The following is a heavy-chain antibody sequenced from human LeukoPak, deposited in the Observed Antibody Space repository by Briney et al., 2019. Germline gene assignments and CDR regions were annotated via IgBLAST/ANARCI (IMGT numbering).Heavy chain of an antibody. CDR1: GXTFSSYA. D-gene: IGHD3-10*01. Sequence: GGSLRLSCAASGXTFSSYAMIWVRQAPGKGLEWVSGISGSGGSTYYADSVKGRFTISRDNSKNTLYLQMNSLRAEDTAAYYCAKGYYSSGYNWFDPWGQGTLVTVSS. J-gene: IGHJ5*02. CDR2: ISGSGGST. V-gene: IGHV3-23*01. CDR3: AKGYYSSGYNWFDP.